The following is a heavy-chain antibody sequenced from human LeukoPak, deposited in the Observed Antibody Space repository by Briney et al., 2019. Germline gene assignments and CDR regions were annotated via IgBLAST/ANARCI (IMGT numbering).Heavy chain of an antibody. V-gene: IGHV4-59*01. CDR3: ARIGYNFGYYFDS. CDR2: IHYSGST. J-gene: IGHJ4*02. Sequence: SETLSLTCTVAGGYISGYYWSWIRQPPGKGLEGIGNIHYSGSTNYNSSLKSRATILVDKSENQFSLKVRSLTAADTAVYYCARIGYNFGYYFDSWGQGALVTVPS. D-gene: IGHD5-12*01. CDR1: GGYISGYY.